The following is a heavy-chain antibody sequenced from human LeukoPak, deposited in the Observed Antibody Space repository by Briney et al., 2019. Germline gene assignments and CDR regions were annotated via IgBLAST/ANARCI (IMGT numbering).Heavy chain of an antibody. V-gene: IGHV2-70*01. D-gene: IGHD6-13*01. CDR3: ARIRKGSSWYSEFDY. CDR1: GFSLSTSGMC. J-gene: IGHJ4*02. Sequence: RESGPALVKPTQTLTLTCTFSGFSLSTSGMCVSWNRQPPGKALEWLALIAWDDDKYYSTSLKTRLTISKDTSKNQVVLTMTNMDPVDTATYYCARIRKGSSWYSEFDYWGQGTLVTVSS. CDR2: IAWDDDK.